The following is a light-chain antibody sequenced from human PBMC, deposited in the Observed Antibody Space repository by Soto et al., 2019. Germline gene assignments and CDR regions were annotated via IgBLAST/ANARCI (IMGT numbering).Light chain of an antibody. V-gene: IGKV3-20*01. CDR1: QSVTNSF. CDR3: QQYVSSPWA. CDR2: GAS. Sequence: EIVLAQSPGTLSLSPGERATLSCRASQSVTNSFLAWYQQKPGQAPRLLIYGASRRATSIPDRFTGSGSGTDLTLTISRLEPEDFAVYYWQQYVSSPWAFGQGTKVEL. J-gene: IGKJ1*01.